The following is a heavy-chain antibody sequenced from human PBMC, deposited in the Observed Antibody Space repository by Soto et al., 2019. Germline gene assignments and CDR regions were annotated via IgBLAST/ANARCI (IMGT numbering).Heavy chain of an antibody. V-gene: IGHV3-66*01. CDR1: GFDASVNF. J-gene: IGHJ6*02. CDR3: VRENYYYGMDV. CDR2: INNAGTT. Sequence: SLRLSCAASGFDASVNFMTWVRQAPGRGLEWVSVINNAGTTFYADSVKGRFTISGDKSKNTLSLQMNSLRFEDTAVYYCVRENYYYGMDVWGQGTAVTVSS.